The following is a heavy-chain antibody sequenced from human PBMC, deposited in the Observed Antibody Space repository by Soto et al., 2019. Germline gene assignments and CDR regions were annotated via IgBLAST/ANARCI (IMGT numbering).Heavy chain of an antibody. Sequence: SETLSLTCTVSGGSISSYYWSWIRQPPGKGLEWIGYIYYSGSTNYNPSLKSRVTISVHTSKNQLSLKLSSVTAADTAVYYCGRASPYYYDSSGYFDYWVPGTLVTVAS. CDR2: IYYSGST. CDR3: GRASPYYYDSSGYFDY. V-gene: IGHV4-59*01. CDR1: GGSISSYY. J-gene: IGHJ4*02. D-gene: IGHD3-22*01.